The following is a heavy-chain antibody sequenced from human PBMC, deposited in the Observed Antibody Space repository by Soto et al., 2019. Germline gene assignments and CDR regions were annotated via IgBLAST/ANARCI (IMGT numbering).Heavy chain of an antibody. D-gene: IGHD2-15*01. J-gene: IGHJ3*02. CDR1: GFTFSRYD. CDR2: ISNDGTNK. V-gene: IGHV3-30*18. CDR3: TKLQILLVPAGGYDM. Sequence: QVRLVESGGGVVQPGWSLRLSRAASGFTFSRYDMYWVRQAPGKGLEWVAVISNDGTNKYYAASVKARCTISRDNSKNSLFLQMSRLRAENTAVYYCTKLQILLVPAGGYDMWGEGTRVTVSS.